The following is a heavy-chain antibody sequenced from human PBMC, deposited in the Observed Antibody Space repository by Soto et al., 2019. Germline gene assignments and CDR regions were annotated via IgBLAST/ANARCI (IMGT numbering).Heavy chain of an antibody. CDR1: GFTFSSYA. CDR2: ITGSGGST. J-gene: IGHJ4*02. V-gene: IGHV3-23*01. D-gene: IGHD6-13*01. Sequence: GGSLRLSCAASGFTFSSYAMSWVRQAPGKGLEWVSAITGSGGSTNYGDSVKGRFTISKDNSKNTLYLQMNSLRAEDTAIYYCAKEGVITAASDYWGQGTLVTVSS. CDR3: AKEGVITAASDY.